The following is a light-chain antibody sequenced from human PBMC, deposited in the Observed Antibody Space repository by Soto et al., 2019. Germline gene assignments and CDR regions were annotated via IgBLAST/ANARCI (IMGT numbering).Light chain of an antibody. J-gene: IGKJ5*01. V-gene: IGKV3-15*01. Sequence: EIVMTQSPATLSVSPGERATLSCRASQSVSRNLAWYQQRPGQAPRLLISGASTRATGIAARFSGSGSGREFTLTISSLQSEDSAHYYCQQYSNWPTFGQGTRLEIK. CDR1: QSVSRN. CDR3: QQYSNWPT. CDR2: GAS.